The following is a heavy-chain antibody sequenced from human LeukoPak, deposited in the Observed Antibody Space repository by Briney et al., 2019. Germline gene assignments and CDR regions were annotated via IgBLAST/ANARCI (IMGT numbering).Heavy chain of an antibody. CDR1: GGSISSSSYY. V-gene: IGHV4-39*07. CDR3: ARVSYVILGGSSTGELDY. J-gene: IGHJ4*02. D-gene: IGHD1-26*01. CDR2: IYYSGST. Sequence: SETLSLTCTVSGGSISSSSYYWGWLRQPPGKGLEWIASIYYSGSTYYNPSLKRRVTISVDTSKKQYSLKLSSVTAADTAVYYCARVSYVILGGSSTGELDYWGQGTLVTVSS.